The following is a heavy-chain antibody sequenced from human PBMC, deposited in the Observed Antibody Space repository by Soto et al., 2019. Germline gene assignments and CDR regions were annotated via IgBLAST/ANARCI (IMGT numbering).Heavy chain of an antibody. CDR2: INPNSGGT. CDR1: GYTFTGYY. V-gene: IGHV1-2*02. D-gene: IGHD5-12*01. Sequence: ASVKVSCKASGYTFTGYYMHWVRQASGQGLEWMGWINPNSGGTNYAQKFQGRVTMTRDTSISTAYMELSRLRSDDTAVYYCARGMGGSGYDYYYYGMDVWGQGTTVTVSS. J-gene: IGHJ6*02. CDR3: ARGMGGSGYDYYYYGMDV.